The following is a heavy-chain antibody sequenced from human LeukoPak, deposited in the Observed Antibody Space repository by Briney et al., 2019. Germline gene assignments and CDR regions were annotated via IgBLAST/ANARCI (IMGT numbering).Heavy chain of an antibody. CDR3: ARGGDYGDYFDY. V-gene: IGHV3-21*01. J-gene: IGHJ4*02. Sequence: GGSLRLSCAASGFTFSSYSMNWVRQAPGKGLEWVSSISSSSSYIYYADSVKGRFTISRDNAKNSLYLQMNSLRAEDTAVYYCARGGDYGDYFDYWGQGTLVTVSS. CDR1: GFTFSSYS. CDR2: ISSSSSYI. D-gene: IGHD4-17*01.